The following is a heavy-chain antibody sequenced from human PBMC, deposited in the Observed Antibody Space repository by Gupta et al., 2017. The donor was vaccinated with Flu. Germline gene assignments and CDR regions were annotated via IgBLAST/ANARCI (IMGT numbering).Heavy chain of an antibody. CDR3: ASQGEDIVVVPAAISGMDV. Sequence: QVQLVQSGAEVKKPGSSVKVSCKASGGTFSSYTISWVRQAPGQGLEWMGRIIPILGIANYAQKFQGRVTITADKSTSTAYMELSSLRSEDTAVYYCASQGEDIVVVPAAISGMDVWGQGTTVTVSS. J-gene: IGHJ6*02. CDR1: GGTFSSYT. D-gene: IGHD2-2*02. CDR2: IIPILGIA. V-gene: IGHV1-69*02.